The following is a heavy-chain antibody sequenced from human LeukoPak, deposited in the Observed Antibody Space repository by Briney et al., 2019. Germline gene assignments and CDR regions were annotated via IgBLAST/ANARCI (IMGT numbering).Heavy chain of an antibody. J-gene: IGHJ4*02. CDR1: GFTFNSYW. V-gene: IGHV3-7*01. CDR2: IKQDGSEK. D-gene: IGHD1-7*01. CDR3: ATSRTFDY. Sequence: GGSLRLSCAASGFTFNSYWINWVRQAPGKGLEWVANIKQDGSEKYYVDSVKGRFTISRDNAENSLYLQMNSLRAEDTAVYYCATSRTFDYWGQETLVTVSS.